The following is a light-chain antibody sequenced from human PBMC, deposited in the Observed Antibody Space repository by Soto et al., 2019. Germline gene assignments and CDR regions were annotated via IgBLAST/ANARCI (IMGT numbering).Light chain of an antibody. CDR1: QSVSSSY. V-gene: IGKV3-20*01. CDR3: QQYGSSLLFT. CDR2: GAS. J-gene: IGKJ3*01. Sequence: EIVLTQSPGTLSLSPGERATLSCRASQSVSSSYLAWYQQKPGQAPRLLIYGASSRATGIPDRFSGSGSGTNCTLTISRLEPEDFAVDYCQQYGSSLLFTFGPGTKVDIK.